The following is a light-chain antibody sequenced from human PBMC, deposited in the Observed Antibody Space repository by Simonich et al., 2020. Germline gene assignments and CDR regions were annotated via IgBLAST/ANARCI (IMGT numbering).Light chain of an antibody. CDR1: KSVLYISNNKNY. CDR2: WAS. CDR3: QQYYSTPWT. J-gene: IGKJ1*01. V-gene: IGKV4-1*01. Sequence: DIVMTQSPDSLAVSLGERATINCKSHKSVLYISNNKNYLAWYQQKPGQPPKLLIYWASTRESGVPDRFSGRGSGTDFTLTISSLQAEDVAVYYCQQYYSTPWTFGQGTKVEIK.